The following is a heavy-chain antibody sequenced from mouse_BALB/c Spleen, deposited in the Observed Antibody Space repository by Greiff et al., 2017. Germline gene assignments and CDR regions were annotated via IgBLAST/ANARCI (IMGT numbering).Heavy chain of an antibody. V-gene: IGHV14-3*02. CDR2: IDPANGNT. J-gene: IGHJ2*01. CDR1: GFNIKDTY. D-gene: IGHD2-4*01. Sequence: VQLQQSGAELVKPGASVKLSCTASGFNIKDTYMHWVKQRPEQGLEWIGRIDPANGNTKYDPKFQGKATITADTSSNTAYLQLSSLTSEDTAVYYCAGGLRFDYWGQGTTLTVSS. CDR3: AGGLRFDY.